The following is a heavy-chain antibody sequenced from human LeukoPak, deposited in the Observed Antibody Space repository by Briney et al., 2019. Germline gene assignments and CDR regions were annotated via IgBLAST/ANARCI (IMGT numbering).Heavy chain of an antibody. Sequence: PGGSLRLSCAASGITFSSYGMSWVRQAPGKGLEWVSTVSGSGDNTFYADSVKGRFTISRDNSKNTLYLQMNSLRAEDTAVYYCAKDRKWELDFDYWGQGTLVTISS. CDR3: AKDRKWELDFDY. J-gene: IGHJ4*02. V-gene: IGHV3-23*01. CDR1: GITFSSYG. CDR2: VSGSGDNT. D-gene: IGHD1-26*01.